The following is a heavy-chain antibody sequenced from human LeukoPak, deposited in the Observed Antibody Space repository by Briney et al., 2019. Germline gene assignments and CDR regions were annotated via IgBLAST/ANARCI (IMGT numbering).Heavy chain of an antibody. Sequence: ASVKVSCKASGYTFTSYGISWVRQAPGQGLEWMGWISAYNGNTNYAQKLQGRVTMTTDTSTSTAYMELRSLGSDDTAVYYCARTSPYYDFWSGYWTWFDPWGQGTLVTVSS. CDR2: ISAYNGNT. CDR3: ARTSPYYDFWSGYWTWFDP. D-gene: IGHD3-3*01. V-gene: IGHV1-18*01. J-gene: IGHJ5*02. CDR1: GYTFTSYG.